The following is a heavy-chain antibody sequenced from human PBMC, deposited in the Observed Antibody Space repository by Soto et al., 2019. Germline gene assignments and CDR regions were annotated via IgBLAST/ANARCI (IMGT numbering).Heavy chain of an antibody. CDR3: ARSDILTGYYLRVFDY. V-gene: IGHV3-30-3*01. CDR2: ISCDGSNK. Sequence: GGSLRLSCAASGFTFSSYAMHWVRQAPGKGLEWVAVISCDGSNKYYADSVKGRFTISRDNSKNTLYLQMNSLRAEDTAVYYCARSDILTGYYLRVFDYWGQGTLVTVSS. D-gene: IGHD3-9*01. J-gene: IGHJ4*02. CDR1: GFTFSSYA.